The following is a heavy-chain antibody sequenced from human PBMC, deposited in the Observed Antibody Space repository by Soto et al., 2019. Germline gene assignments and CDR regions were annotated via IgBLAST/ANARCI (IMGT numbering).Heavy chain of an antibody. V-gene: IGHV1-8*01. D-gene: IGHD3-10*01. CDR3: ARGCTEGSGSYRYYYYYMDV. CDR2: MNPNSGNT. J-gene: IGHJ6*03. Sequence: QVQLVQSGAEVKKPGASVKVSCKASGYTFTSYDINWVRQATGQGLEWMGWMNPNSGNTGYAQKFQGRVTMTRNTSRSTAYMELSSLRSEDTAVYYCARGCTEGSGSYRYYYYYMDVWGIGTTVTASS. CDR1: GYTFTSYD.